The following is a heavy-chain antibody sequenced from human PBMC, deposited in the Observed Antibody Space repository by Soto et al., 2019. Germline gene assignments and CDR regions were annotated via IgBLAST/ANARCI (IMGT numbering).Heavy chain of an antibody. V-gene: IGHV1-3*01. J-gene: IGHJ4*02. Sequence: ASVKVSCKASGYTFTSYAIHWVRQAPGQRLEWMGWINAGNGNTKYSQKFQGRVTMTEDTSTDTAYMELSSLRSEDTAVYYCATDFGVALWGQGPLVTVSS. D-gene: IGHD3-3*01. CDR2: INAGNGNT. CDR1: GYTFTSYA. CDR3: ATDFGVAL.